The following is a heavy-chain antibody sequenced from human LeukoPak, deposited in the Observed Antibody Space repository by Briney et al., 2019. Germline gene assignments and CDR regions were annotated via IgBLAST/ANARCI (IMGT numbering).Heavy chain of an antibody. D-gene: IGHD3-10*01. J-gene: IGHJ6*03. CDR1: GYTFTGYY. CDR2: INPNIGNT. CDR3: ARTGCPYYGSGTYCHGYYYYMDV. Sequence: ASVKVSCKASGYTFTGYYMHCVRQAPGQGLEWMGWINPNIGNTGYAQKFQGRVTITWDTSISTAYMELSSLRSEDTAVYYCARTGCPYYGSGTYCHGYYYYMDVWGKGTTVTISS. V-gene: IGHV1-2*02.